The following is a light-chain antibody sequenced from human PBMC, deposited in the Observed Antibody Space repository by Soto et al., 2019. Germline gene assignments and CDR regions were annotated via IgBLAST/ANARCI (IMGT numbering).Light chain of an antibody. CDR1: QSVSSSY. J-gene: IGKJ3*01. V-gene: IGKV3-20*01. CDR2: GAS. CDR3: QQYGSSPPLFT. Sequence: EIVLTQSPGTLSLSPGERATLSCGASQSVSSSYLAWYQQKPGQAPRLLIYGASSRATGIPDRFSGSGSGTDFTLTISRLEPEDFAVYYCQQYGSSPPLFTFGPGTKVDIK.